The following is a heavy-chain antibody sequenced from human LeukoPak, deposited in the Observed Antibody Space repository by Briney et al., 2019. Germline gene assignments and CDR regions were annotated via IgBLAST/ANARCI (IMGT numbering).Heavy chain of an antibody. CDR1: GFTFSSYG. J-gene: IGHJ4*02. D-gene: IGHD1-26*01. Sequence: GGSLRLSCAASGFTFSSYGMHWVRQAPGKGLEWVAFIRYDGSNKYYADSVKGRFTISRDNSKNTLYLQMNSLRSEDTAVYYCARDRAYSSYPLGFDYWGQGTLVTVSS. V-gene: IGHV3-30*02. CDR3: ARDRAYSSYPLGFDY. CDR2: IRYDGSNK.